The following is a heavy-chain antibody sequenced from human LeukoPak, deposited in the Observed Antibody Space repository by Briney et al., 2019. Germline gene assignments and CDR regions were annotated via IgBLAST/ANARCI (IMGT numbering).Heavy chain of an antibody. V-gene: IGHV1-69*13. CDR1: GGTFSSYA. Sequence: SVKVSCKASGGTFSSYAISWVRQAPGQGLEWMGGIIPIFGTANYAQKFQGRVTITADESTSTAYMELSSLRSEDTAVYYCASRGVAAFNYFDYWGQGTLVTVSS. CDR3: ASRGVAAFNYFDY. J-gene: IGHJ4*02. D-gene: IGHD2-15*01. CDR2: IIPIFGTA.